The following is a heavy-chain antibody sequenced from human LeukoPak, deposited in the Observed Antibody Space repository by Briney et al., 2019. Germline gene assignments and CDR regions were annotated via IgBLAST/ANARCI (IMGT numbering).Heavy chain of an antibody. CDR2: IKQDGSEK. CDR1: GFTFSSYW. D-gene: IGHD2-2*01. J-gene: IGHJ4*02. V-gene: IGHV3-7*01. Sequence: GGSLRLSCAASGFTFSSYWMSWVRQAPGKGLEWVANIKQDGSEKYYVDSVKGRFTISRDNAKNSLYLQMNSLRAGDTAVYYCARLKLLWSNYFDYWGQGTLVTVSS. CDR3: ARLKLLWSNYFDY.